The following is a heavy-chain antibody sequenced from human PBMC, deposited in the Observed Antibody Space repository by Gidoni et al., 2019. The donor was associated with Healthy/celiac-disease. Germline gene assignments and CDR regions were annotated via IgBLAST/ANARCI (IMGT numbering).Heavy chain of an antibody. J-gene: IGHJ6*02. V-gene: IGHV4-39*01. CDR1: GGSISRSSYY. CDR2: IYYSGST. D-gene: IGHD4-17*01. CDR3: ARQTVTVYYYYYGMDV. Sequence: QLQLQESGPGLVKPPATLSLTCTVSGGSISRSSYYWGWIRQPPGKGLEWIGSIYYSGSTYYNPSLKSRVTISVDTSKNQFSLKLSSVTAADTAVYYCARQTVTVYYYYYGMDVWGQGTTVTVSS.